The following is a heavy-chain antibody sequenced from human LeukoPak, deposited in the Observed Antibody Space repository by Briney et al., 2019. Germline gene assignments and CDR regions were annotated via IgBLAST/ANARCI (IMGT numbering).Heavy chain of an antibody. D-gene: IGHD3-9*01. J-gene: IGHJ6*02. CDR2: ISSSGSTI. Sequence: GGSLRLSCAASGFTFDSYEMNWVRQAPGKGLEWVSYISSSGSTIYYADSVKGRFTISRDNAKNSLYLQMNSLRAEDTAVYYCARELRYFDWSHEYYYGMDVWGQGTTVTVSS. CDR3: ARELRYFDWSHEYYYGMDV. V-gene: IGHV3-48*03. CDR1: GFTFDSYE.